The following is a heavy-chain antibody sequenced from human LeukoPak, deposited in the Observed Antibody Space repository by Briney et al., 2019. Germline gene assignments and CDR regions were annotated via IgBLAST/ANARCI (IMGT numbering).Heavy chain of an antibody. D-gene: IGHD3-9*01. CDR1: GFTVSRNY. CDR3: ARRGDILTGSAVLDY. V-gene: IGHV3-66*01. CDR2: IYRDGST. Sequence: GGSLRLSCAASGFTVSRNYMSWVRQAPGKGLEWVSAIYRDGSTYYADSVKGRFTISRDNSKNTLYLQMSTLRAEDTAVYYCARRGDILTGSAVLDYWGQGTLVTVSS. J-gene: IGHJ4*02.